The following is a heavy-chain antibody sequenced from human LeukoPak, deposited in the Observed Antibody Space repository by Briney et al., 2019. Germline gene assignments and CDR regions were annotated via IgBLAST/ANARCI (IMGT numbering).Heavy chain of an antibody. V-gene: IGHV1-18*01. CDR3: ARSTGSGSYHAPEYFLH. J-gene: IGHJ1*01. Sequence: ASVKVSCKASGYTFSSYGISWVRQAPGQGLEWMGWMSGYNGNTHYAQKLQGRVTMTADSSASTAYMELRSLTSDDTAVYYCARSTGSGSYHAPEYFLHWGQGTLVTVSS. CDR1: GYTFSSYG. CDR2: MSGYNGNT. D-gene: IGHD1-26*01.